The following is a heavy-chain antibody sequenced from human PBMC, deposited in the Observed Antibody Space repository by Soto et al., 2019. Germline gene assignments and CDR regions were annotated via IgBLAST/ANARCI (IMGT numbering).Heavy chain of an antibody. D-gene: IGHD3-22*01. CDR3: ARIRATDYEIDY. J-gene: IGHJ4*02. CDR1: GFIFGFYW. Sequence: GGSLRLSCSASGFIFGFYWMTWVRQAPGKGLEWVANIERHGNDKYYVDSVTGRFTISRDNAQNSLFLQMNNLRAEDTAVYFCARIRATDYEIDYLGQGTLVTVYS. CDR2: IERHGNDK. V-gene: IGHV3-7*03.